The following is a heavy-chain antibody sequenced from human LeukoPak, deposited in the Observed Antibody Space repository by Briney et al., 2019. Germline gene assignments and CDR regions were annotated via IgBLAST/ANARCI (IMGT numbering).Heavy chain of an antibody. CDR1: GFTFSNAW. CDR2: ISGGGGRT. V-gene: IGHV3-23*01. Sequence: GGSLRLSCAASGFTFSNAWMSWVRQAPGRGLEWVSTISGGGGRTWYADSVKGRFTISRDNSKNTVDVQLNSLRAEDTAVYYCAKFRGSERTVIDCWGQGTLVTVSS. CDR3: AKFRGSERTVIDC. J-gene: IGHJ4*02. D-gene: IGHD1-1*01.